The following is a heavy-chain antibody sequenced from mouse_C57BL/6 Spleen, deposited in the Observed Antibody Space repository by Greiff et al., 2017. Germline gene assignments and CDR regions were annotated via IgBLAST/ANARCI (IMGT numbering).Heavy chain of an antibody. J-gene: IGHJ1*03. Sequence: QVQLQQPGAELVKPGASVKLSCKASGYTFTSYWMQWVKQRPGQGLEWIGEIDPSDSYTNYNQKFKGKATLTVDTSSSTAYMQLSSLTSEDSAVYYCARSWTQWYFDVWGTGTTVTVSS. CDR3: ARSWTQWYFDV. CDR2: IDPSDSYT. V-gene: IGHV1-50*01. CDR1: GYTFTSYW.